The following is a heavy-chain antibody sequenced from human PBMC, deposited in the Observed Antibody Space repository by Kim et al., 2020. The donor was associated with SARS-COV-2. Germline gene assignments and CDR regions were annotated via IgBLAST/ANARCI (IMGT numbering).Heavy chain of an antibody. V-gene: IGHV4-34*01. Sequence: SETLSLTCAVYGGSFSGYYWSWLRQPPGKGLEWIGEINHSGSTNYNPSLKSRVTISVDTSKNQFSLKLSSVTAADTAVYYCARGLRGERHYYGSGSYYNTRTYFAYWGQGTLVTVSS. CDR1: GGSFSGYY. CDR3: ARGLRGERHYYGSGSYYNTRTYFAY. CDR2: INHSGST. D-gene: IGHD3-10*01. J-gene: IGHJ4*02.